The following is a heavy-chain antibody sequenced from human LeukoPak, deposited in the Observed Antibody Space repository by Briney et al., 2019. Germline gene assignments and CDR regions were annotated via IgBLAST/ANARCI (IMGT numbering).Heavy chain of an antibody. D-gene: IGHD1-14*01. V-gene: IGHV4-34*01. Sequence: PSETLSLTCAVYGGSFSGYYWSWIRQPPGKGLEWIGEINHSGSTNYNPSLKSRVTISVDTSKNQFSMKLSSATAADTAVYYCARRATHRPFDPWGQGTLVTVSS. J-gene: IGHJ5*02. CDR1: GGSFSGYY. CDR2: INHSGST. CDR3: ARRATHRPFDP.